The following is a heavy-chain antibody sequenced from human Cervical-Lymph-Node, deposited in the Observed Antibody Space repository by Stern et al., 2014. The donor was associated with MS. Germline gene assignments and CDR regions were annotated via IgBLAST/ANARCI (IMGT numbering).Heavy chain of an antibody. CDR2: INAYNDNT. J-gene: IGHJ4*02. V-gene: IGHV1-18*01. CDR1: GYTFGNFG. Sequence: QVQLVQSGVEVKKPGASVKVSCKASGYTFGNFGISWVRQAPGQGLEWMGWINAYNDNTDFAQKFQGRVTLTTDTSTSTAYMELRSLSSDDTAVYYCARILGGHIDYWGQGTLVTVSS. CDR3: ARILGGHIDY.